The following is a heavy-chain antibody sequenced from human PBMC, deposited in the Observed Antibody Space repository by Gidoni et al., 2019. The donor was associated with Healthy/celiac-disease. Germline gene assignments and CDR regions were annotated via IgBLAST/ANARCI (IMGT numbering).Heavy chain of an antibody. Sequence: EVQLVESGGGLVQPGGSLRLSCAASGFTFSSYAMSWVRQAPGKGLEWFSAISGSGGSTYYADSVKGRFTISRDNSKNTLYLQMNSLRAEDTAVYYCAKDLQNIVVVPAWLTWVDYWGQGTLVTVSS. CDR3: AKDLQNIVVVPAWLTWVDY. D-gene: IGHD2-2*01. V-gene: IGHV3-23*04. CDR1: GFTFSSYA. J-gene: IGHJ4*02. CDR2: ISGSGGST.